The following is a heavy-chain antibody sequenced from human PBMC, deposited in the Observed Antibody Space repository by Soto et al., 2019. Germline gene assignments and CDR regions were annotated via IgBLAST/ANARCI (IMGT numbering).Heavy chain of an antibody. Sequence: QVQLVQSGAEVKKPGASVKVSCKASGYTFSRYDINWVRQVPGQGLEWMGWTNPKSGYTGSAQKFQGRITMTRDSSISTAYMELNSLRSEDTAVYYCARTDGDLDYWGQGTLVTVSS. CDR3: ARTDGDLDY. V-gene: IGHV1-8*01. CDR1: GYTFSRYD. D-gene: IGHD4-17*01. J-gene: IGHJ4*02. CDR2: TNPKSGYT.